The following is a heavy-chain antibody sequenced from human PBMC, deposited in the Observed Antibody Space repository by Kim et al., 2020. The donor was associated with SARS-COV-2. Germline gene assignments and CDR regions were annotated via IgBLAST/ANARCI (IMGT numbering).Heavy chain of an antibody. Sequence: ASVKVSCKASGYTFTSYDINWVRQATGQGLEWMGWMNPNSGNTGYAQKFQGRVTMTRNTPISTAYMELSSLRSEDTAVYYCARVPAAGTIFGVVSKRYYGMDVWGQGTTVTVSS. D-gene: IGHD3-3*01. CDR2: MNPNSGNT. J-gene: IGHJ6*02. V-gene: IGHV1-8*01. CDR1: GYTFTSYD. CDR3: ARVPAAGTIFGVVSKRYYGMDV.